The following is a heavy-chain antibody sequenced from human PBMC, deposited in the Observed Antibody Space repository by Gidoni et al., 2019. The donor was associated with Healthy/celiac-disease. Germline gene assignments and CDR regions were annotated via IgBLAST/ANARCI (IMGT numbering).Heavy chain of an antibody. CDR3: TRDGGVTMIVDY. D-gene: IGHD3-22*01. CDR2: SRSKAYGGTT. J-gene: IGHJ4*02. CDR1: GFTFGDYA. Sequence: EVQLVESGGGLVQPGRSLRLSCTASGFTFGDYAMSWFRQAPGKGLEWVGCSRSKAYGGTTEYAASVKGRFTISRDDSKSIAYLQMNSLKTEDTAVYYCTRDGGVTMIVDYWGQGTLVTVSS. V-gene: IGHV3-49*03.